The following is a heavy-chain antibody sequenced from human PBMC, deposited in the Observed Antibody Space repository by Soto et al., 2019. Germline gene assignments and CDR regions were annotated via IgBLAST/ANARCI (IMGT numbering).Heavy chain of an antibody. V-gene: IGHV5-10-1*03. J-gene: IGHJ4*02. CDR2: INPSDSYT. CDR3: ARLGYCTGTSCYTFDS. Sequence: EVQLVQSGAEVKKPGESLRISCQGSGYSFTSYWIGWVRQRPGKGLEWMGRINPSDSYTTYSPSFQGHVTISTDKSFSTAYLQWSGLKASDTAMYYCARLGYCTGTSCYTFDSWGQGPLVAVSS. D-gene: IGHD2-2*02. CDR1: GYSFTSYW.